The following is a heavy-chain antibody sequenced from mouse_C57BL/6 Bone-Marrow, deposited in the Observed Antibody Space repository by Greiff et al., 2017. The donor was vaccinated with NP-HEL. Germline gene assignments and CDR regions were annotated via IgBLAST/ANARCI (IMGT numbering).Heavy chain of an antibody. CDR1: GYTFTEYT. D-gene: IGHD2-4*01. CDR3: ARHEGLRRDGAFAY. J-gene: IGHJ3*01. Sequence: VQRVESGAELVKPGASVKLSCKASGYTFTEYTIHWVKQRSGQGLEWIGWFYPGSGSIKYNEKFKDKATLTADKSSSAVYMELSRLTSVDSAVYFCARHEGLRRDGAFAYWGQGTLVTVSA. CDR2: FYPGSGSI. V-gene: IGHV1-62-2*01.